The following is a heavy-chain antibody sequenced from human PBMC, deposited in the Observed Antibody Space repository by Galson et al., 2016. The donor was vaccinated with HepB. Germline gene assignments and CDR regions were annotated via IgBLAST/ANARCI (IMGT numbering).Heavy chain of an antibody. V-gene: IGHV3-23*01. Sequence: SLRLSCATSGFTFSSYAMSWVRQAPGKGLEWVSSISNSNGGTHYADSVKGRITISRDTSKNTLFLQMNGLRAEDTAIYYCAKEVARGMVRGVISGRLYYDGLDVWGQGTTVTVSS. D-gene: IGHD3-10*01. CDR1: GFTFSSYA. CDR2: ISNSNGGT. CDR3: AKEVARGMVRGVISGRLYYDGLDV. J-gene: IGHJ6*02.